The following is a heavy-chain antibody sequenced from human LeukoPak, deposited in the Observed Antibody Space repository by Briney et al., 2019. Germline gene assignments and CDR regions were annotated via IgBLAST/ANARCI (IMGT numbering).Heavy chain of an antibody. Sequence: SETLSLTCTVSGGSIRSYYWSWIRQPPGKGLEWIGYISHSGSANYNTSPKSRVTISLDTSKNQFSLKLTSVTAADTAVYYCAAYGARGAFDIWGHGTMVTVST. CDR2: ISHSGSA. CDR1: GGSIRSYY. V-gene: IGHV4-59*01. D-gene: IGHD4-17*01. J-gene: IGHJ3*02. CDR3: AAYGARGAFDI.